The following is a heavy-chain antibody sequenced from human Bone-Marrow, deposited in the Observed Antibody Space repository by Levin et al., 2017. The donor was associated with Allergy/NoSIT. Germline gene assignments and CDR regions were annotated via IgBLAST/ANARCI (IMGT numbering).Heavy chain of an antibody. V-gene: IGHV3-23*01. J-gene: IGHJ5*02. Sequence: GESLKISCAASGFTFSSYAMSWVRQAPGKGLEWVSAISGSGGSTYYADSVKGRFTISRDNSKNTLYLQMNSLRAEDTAVYYCAKEGSYYKNWFDPWGQGTLVTVSS. CDR1: GFTFSSYA. CDR2: ISGSGGST. D-gene: IGHD1-26*01. CDR3: AKEGSYYKNWFDP.